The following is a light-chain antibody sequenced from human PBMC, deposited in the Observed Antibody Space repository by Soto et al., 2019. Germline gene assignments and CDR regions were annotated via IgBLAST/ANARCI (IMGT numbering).Light chain of an antibody. Sequence: EIVMTHSPATLSVSPGERATLSCSASQSVSSNLAWYQQKPGQAPRLLIYGSSTIAAAIPARFSGSGSGTKFTLTISSLQSEDFAVFYCQQYNNWSVTFGQGTRLEIK. CDR3: QQYNNWSVT. V-gene: IGKV3-15*01. J-gene: IGKJ5*01. CDR2: GSS. CDR1: QSVSSN.